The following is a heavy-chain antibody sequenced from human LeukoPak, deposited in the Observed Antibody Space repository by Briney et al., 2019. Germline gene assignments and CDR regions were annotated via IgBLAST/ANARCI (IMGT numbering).Heavy chain of an antibody. D-gene: IGHD4-23*01. CDR1: GFTFSSYA. CDR2: ISYDGSNK. J-gene: IGHJ6*02. CDR3: ARDGITVVTGYYYYGMDV. V-gene: IGHV3-30-3*01. Sequence: PGGSLRLSCAASGFTFSSYAMHWVRQAPGKGLEWVAVISYDGSNKYYADSVKGRFTISRDNSKNTLYLQMNSLRAEDTAVYYCARDGITVVTGYYYYGMDVWGQGTTVTVSS.